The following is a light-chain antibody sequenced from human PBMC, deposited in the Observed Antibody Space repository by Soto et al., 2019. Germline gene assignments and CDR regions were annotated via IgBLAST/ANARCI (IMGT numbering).Light chain of an antibody. Sequence: DIQMTQSPSTLSASVGDIVTITCRARQSIDRWLAWYQMKPGKAPKRLIYDASTSESVVPSRFRGSGSGTEFTLTSSDLQPDDFATYYCQQYNSYFGQGTKLEI. CDR3: QQYNSY. V-gene: IGKV1-5*01. CDR2: DAS. CDR1: QSIDRW. J-gene: IGKJ2*01.